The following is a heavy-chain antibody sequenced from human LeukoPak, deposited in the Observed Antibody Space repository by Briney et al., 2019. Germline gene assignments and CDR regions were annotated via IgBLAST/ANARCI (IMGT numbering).Heavy chain of an antibody. V-gene: IGHV3-66*01. D-gene: IGHD3-22*01. Sequence: PGGSLRLSCAASGIIVSSNYMSWVRQAPGEALEWVSVIYSGGTTYYADSVKGRFTISRDNSKNTQYLQMTSLTAEDTAAYYCARSITMMKTGAFDIWGQGSMVTVSS. CDR2: IYSGGTT. J-gene: IGHJ3*02. CDR3: ARSITMMKTGAFDI. CDR1: GIIVSSNY.